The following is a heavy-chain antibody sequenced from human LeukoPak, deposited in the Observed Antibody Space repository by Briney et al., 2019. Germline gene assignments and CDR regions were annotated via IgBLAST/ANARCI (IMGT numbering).Heavy chain of an antibody. Sequence: PGGSLRLSCAASGVTFINYAMSWVRQAPGKGLEWVANIKQDGSEKYYVDSVKGRFTISRDNAKNSLYLQTNSLRAEDTAVYYCARDTAMVTGAFDIWGQGTMVTVSS. CDR3: ARDTAMVTGAFDI. J-gene: IGHJ3*02. D-gene: IGHD5-18*01. V-gene: IGHV3-7*05. CDR1: GVTFINYA. CDR2: IKQDGSEK.